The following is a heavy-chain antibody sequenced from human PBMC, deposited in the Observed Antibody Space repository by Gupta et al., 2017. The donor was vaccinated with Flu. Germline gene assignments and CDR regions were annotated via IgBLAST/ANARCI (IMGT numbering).Heavy chain of an antibody. CDR1: GFTFSNYA. V-gene: IGHV3-23*01. CDR3: AKKRRSGYFDCDF. J-gene: IGHJ4*02. D-gene: IGHD3-3*01. CDR2: LSGRGGSK. Sequence: EVQLLESGGGLVQPGGSLRLSCAASGFTFSNYAMNWVRGAPGKGLEWVSSLSGRGGSKYYTDSVKGRCTITRDTSKNTVYLQMNSLSAEDPAVDYWAKKRRSGYFDCDFWGQGTPVTVSS.